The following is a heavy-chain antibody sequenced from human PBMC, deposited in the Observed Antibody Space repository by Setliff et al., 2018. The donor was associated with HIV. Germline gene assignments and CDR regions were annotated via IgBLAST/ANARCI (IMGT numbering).Heavy chain of an antibody. CDR2: MNPNSGVS. Sequence: ASVKVSCKASAPFTNVDIHWLRRATGQGLEWMGWMNPNSGVSGYGQKFQGRVSMTRDTSISTAYMELSSLTSEDTAVYYCARGKGVGGVILTGGLDVWGKGTTVTVSS. CDR1: APFTNVD. J-gene: IGHJ6*04. D-gene: IGHD3-10*01. CDR3: ARGKGVGGVILTGGLDV. V-gene: IGHV1-8*01.